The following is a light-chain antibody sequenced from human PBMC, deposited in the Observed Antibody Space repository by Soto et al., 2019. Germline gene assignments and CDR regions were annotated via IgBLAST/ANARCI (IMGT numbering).Light chain of an antibody. J-gene: IGKJ4*01. CDR2: GAS. CDR1: QSVSSSY. V-gene: IGKV3-20*01. CDR3: QQYNTWPLT. Sequence: EIVLTQSPGTLSLSPGEIATLSCRASQSVSSSYLAWYQQKPGQAPRLLIHGASYRATGIPDRFSGRGSGTEFTLAISRLQSEDFAVYYCQQYNTWPLTFGGGTKVDIK.